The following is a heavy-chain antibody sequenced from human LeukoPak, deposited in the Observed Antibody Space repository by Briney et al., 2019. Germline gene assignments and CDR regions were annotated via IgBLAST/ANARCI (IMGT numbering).Heavy chain of an antibody. CDR1: GGTFSSYA. V-gene: IGHV1-69*05. J-gene: IGHJ4*02. CDR3: ATPGGLYGGNSGGDY. Sequence: SVKVSCKASGGTFSSYAISWVRQAPGQGLEWMGRIIPIFGTANYAQKFQGRVTIATDKSTSTAYMELSSLRSEDTAVYYCATPGGLYGGNSGGDYWGQGTLVTVSS. CDR2: IIPIFGTA. D-gene: IGHD4-23*01.